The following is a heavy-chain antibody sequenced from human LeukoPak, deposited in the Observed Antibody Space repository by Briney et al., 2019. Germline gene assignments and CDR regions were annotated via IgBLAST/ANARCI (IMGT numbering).Heavy chain of an antibody. V-gene: IGHV3-66*01. CDR1: GFTVSSNY. CDR3: VKVKGGYCFDY. Sequence: GGSLRLSCAASGFTVSSNYMSWVRQAPGKGLEWVSVIYSGGSTYYADSVKGRFTISRDNSKNTLYLQMSSLRVEDTAVYYCVKVKGGYCFDYWGQGTLVTVSS. CDR2: IYSGGST. J-gene: IGHJ4*02.